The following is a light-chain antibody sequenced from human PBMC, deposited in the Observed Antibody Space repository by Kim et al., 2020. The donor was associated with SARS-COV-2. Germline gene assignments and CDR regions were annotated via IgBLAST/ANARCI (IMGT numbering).Light chain of an antibody. CDR2: EVS. V-gene: IGLV2-18*02. J-gene: IGLJ1*01. Sequence: RSVTISCTGPRSDVVGYNRVSWYQHPPGTAPKLIIYEVSHRPSGVPDRFSGSQSGNTASLTISGLQAEDEADYYCTSYTSSNTYVFGSGTKVTVL. CDR1: RSDVVGYNR. CDR3: TSYTSSNTYV.